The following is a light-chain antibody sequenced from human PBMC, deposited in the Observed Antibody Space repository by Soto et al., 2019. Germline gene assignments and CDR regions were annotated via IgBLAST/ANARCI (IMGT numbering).Light chain of an antibody. Sequence: AIQLTQSPSSLSASIGDRVTITCRASQAISTNLAWYQHKPGTVPKVLIYDASILESGVPSRFCGSGSGTDFTLIISSLQPEDFATYYCQQFRTYPTFGGGTKVEVQ. V-gene: IGKV1-13*02. CDR2: DAS. CDR3: QQFRTYPT. J-gene: IGKJ4*01. CDR1: QAISTN.